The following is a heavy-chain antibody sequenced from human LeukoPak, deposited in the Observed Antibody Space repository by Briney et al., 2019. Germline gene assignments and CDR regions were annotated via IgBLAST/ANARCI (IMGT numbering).Heavy chain of an antibody. CDR1: GGSISSRSYY. V-gene: IGHV4-61*05. CDR2: IYYGGST. D-gene: IGHD3-22*01. J-gene: IGHJ5*02. CDR3: ARSRDSSGSRNNWFDP. Sequence: SETLSLTCTVSGGSISSRSYYWGWVRQPPGKGLEWIGYIYYGGSTNYNPSLKSRVTISGDTSKNQFSLKLNSVTAADTAVYYCARSRDSSGSRNNWFDPWGQGTLVTVSS.